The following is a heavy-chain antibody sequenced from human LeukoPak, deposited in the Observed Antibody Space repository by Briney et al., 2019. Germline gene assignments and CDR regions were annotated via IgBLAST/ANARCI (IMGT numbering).Heavy chain of an antibody. Sequence: GGSLRLSCAASGFTFSSYTMHWVRQAPGKGLEWVAVMSYDGSDNYYADSVKGRFTISRDNSRTTVYLQMNSLRAEDTAVYYCARGSRWLQLGPFDYWGQGTLVNVSS. V-gene: IGHV3-30*01. CDR2: MSYDGSDN. CDR3: ARGSRWLQLGPFDY. CDR1: GFTFSSYT. J-gene: IGHJ4*02. D-gene: IGHD5-24*01.